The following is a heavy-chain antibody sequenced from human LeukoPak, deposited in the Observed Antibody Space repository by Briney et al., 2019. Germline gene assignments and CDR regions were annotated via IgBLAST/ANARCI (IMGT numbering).Heavy chain of an antibody. V-gene: IGHV1-8*01. CDR2: MNPNSGNT. Sequence: ASVKVSCKASGYTFTSYDINWVRLATGQGLEWMVWMNPNSGNTGYAQKFQGRVTMTRNTSISTAYMELSSLRSEGTAVYYCARGPTPYYDFWSGYYYGYYFDYWGQGTLVTVSS. J-gene: IGHJ4*02. D-gene: IGHD3-3*01. CDR1: GYTFTSYD. CDR3: ARGPTPYYDFWSGYYYGYYFDY.